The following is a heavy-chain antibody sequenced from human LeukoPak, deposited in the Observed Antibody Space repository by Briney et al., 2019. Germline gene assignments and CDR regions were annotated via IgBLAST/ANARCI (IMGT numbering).Heavy chain of an antibody. Sequence: SETLSLTCTVSGGSISSSSYYWGWIRQPPGKGLEWIGSIYYSGSTYYNPSLKSRVTISVDTSKNQFSLKLSSVTAADTAVYYCARGDFWSLFDYWGQGTLVTVSS. CDR3: ARGDFWSLFDY. CDR2: IYYSGST. V-gene: IGHV4-39*07. D-gene: IGHD3-3*01. J-gene: IGHJ4*02. CDR1: GGSISSSSYY.